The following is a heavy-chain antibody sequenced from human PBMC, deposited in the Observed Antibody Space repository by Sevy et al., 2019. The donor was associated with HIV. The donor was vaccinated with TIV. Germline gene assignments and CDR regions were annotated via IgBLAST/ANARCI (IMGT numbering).Heavy chain of an antibody. J-gene: IGHJ4*01. D-gene: IGHD1-26*01. Sequence: GGSLRLSCAASGFAFSTHAMHWVRRAPGKGLEWVAVLSYEGTETVYAASVEGRFTISRDNSKNMLSLKINSLRPEDTTVYYCARDGGYSVKWYPLYWGHGTLVTVSS. CDR1: GFAFSTHA. V-gene: IGHV3-30-3*01. CDR3: ARDGGYSVKWYPLY. CDR2: LSYEGTET.